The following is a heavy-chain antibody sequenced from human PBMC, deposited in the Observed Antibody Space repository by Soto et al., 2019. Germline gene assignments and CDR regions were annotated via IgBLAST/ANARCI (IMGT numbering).Heavy chain of an antibody. J-gene: IGHJ4*02. V-gene: IGHV1-18*01. CDR1: GYTFSSYA. CDR2: IITYNGNT. CDR3: ARTGAPVDY. Sequence: QVQLVQSGAEVKKPGASVKVSCKASGYTFSSYAISWVRQAPGQGLEWMGWIITYNGNTNYAQKLQGRVTMTTDTSTTTAYMDRRSLRSEDTAVYYCARTGAPVDYWGQGTLVTVSS.